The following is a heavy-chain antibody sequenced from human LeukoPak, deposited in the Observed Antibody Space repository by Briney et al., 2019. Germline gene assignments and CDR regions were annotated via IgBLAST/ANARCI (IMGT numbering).Heavy chain of an antibody. J-gene: IGHJ4*02. Sequence: GASVKVSCKASGGTFSSYAISWVRQAPGQGLEWMGGIIPIFGTANYAQKFQGRVTITADESTSTAYMELSSLRSEDTAVYYCARSLLGQHYYGSGSHDYWGQGTLVTVSS. CDR3: ARSLLGQHYYGSGSHDY. CDR2: IIPIFGTA. V-gene: IGHV1-69*13. D-gene: IGHD3-10*01. CDR1: GGTFSSYA.